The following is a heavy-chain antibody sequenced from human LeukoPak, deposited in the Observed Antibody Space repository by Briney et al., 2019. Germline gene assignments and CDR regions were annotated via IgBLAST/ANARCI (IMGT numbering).Heavy chain of an antibody. Sequence: GSLRLSCAAPGFTFSSYEMNWVRQPPGKGLEWIGEINHSGSTNYNPSLKSRVTISVDTSKNQFSLKLSSVTAADTAVYYCARGRRLLLYAEYFQHWGQGTLVTVSS. V-gene: IGHV4-34*01. D-gene: IGHD2-15*01. CDR2: INHSGST. CDR3: ARGRRLLLYAEYFQH. CDR1: GFTFSSYE. J-gene: IGHJ1*01.